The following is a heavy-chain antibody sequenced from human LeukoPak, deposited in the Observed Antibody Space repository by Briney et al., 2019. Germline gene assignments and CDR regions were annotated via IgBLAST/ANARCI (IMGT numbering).Heavy chain of an antibody. V-gene: IGHV3-23*01. CDR2: ISGSGDRT. D-gene: IGHD2-2*01. J-gene: IGHJ4*02. CDR1: GFTFSSHA. Sequence: GGSLRLSCAVSGFTFSSHAMGWVRQSPGKGLEWVSTISGSGDRTFYADSVKGRFTISRDKSKNILYLHMNSLRADDTALYYCANQPGNYFDYWGQGTLVTVSS. CDR3: ANQPGNYFDY.